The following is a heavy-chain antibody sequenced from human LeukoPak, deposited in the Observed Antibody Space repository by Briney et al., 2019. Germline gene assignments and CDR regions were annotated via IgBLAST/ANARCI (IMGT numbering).Heavy chain of an antibody. CDR1: GYTLTELS. V-gene: IGHV1-24*01. CDR3: ATYSGYDYVYGDLRGDNYFDH. D-gene: IGHD5-12*01. CDR2: FDPGDAET. J-gene: IGHJ4*02. Sequence: ASVKVSCKVSGYTLTELSIHWVRQAPGKGLEWMGGFDPGDAETIYAQKFQGRVTMTEDTSTDTAYMELSSLRSEDTAVYYCATYSGYDYVYGDLRGDNYFDHWGQGTLVTVSS.